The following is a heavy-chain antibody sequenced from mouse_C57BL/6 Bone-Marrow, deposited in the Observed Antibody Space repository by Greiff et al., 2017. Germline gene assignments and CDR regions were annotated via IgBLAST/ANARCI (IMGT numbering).Heavy chain of an antibody. D-gene: IGHD2-3*01. Sequence: EVQLQQSGAELVRPGASVKLSCTASGFNIKDDYMHWVKQRPEQGLEWIGWIDPENGDTEYASKFQGKATITADPSSNTAYLQLSSRTSEDTAVYYCTGLLLFAYWGQGTLVTVAA. CDR2: IDPENGDT. CDR3: TGLLLFAY. V-gene: IGHV14-4*01. CDR1: GFNIKDDY. J-gene: IGHJ3*01.